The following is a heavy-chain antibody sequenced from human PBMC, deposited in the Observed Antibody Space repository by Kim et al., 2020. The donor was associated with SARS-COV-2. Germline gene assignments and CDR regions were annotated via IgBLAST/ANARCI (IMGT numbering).Heavy chain of an antibody. CDR3: ARRGRRDTAMASYYFDY. Sequence: PTIRVTISVDTSKNQFSLKLSSVTAADTAVYYCARRGRRDTAMASYYFDYWGQGTLVTVSS. J-gene: IGHJ4*02. V-gene: IGHV4-39*01. D-gene: IGHD5-18*01.